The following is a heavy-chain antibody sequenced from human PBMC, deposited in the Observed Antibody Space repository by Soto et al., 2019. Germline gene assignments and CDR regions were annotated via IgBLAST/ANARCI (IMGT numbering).Heavy chain of an antibody. D-gene: IGHD4-17*01. CDR2: IIPILGIA. CDR3: ARERADYGGNSVKRYFDL. V-gene: IGHV1-69*08. J-gene: IGHJ2*01. CDR1: GGTFSSYT. Sequence: QVQLVQSGAEVKKPGSSVKVSCKASGGTFSSYTSSWVRQAPGQGLEWMGRIIPILGIANYAQKFQGRVTITADKATGKAYMELSSMRYEDKAVYYCARERADYGGNSVKRYFDLWGRGTLVTGSS.